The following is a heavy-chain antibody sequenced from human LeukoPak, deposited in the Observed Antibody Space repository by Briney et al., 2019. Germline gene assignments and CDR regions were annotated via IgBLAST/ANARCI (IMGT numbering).Heavy chain of an antibody. J-gene: IGHJ4*02. D-gene: IGHD3-3*01. CDR1: GFTFSDYS. V-gene: IGHV3-23*03. CDR2: ISKGSTNT. Sequence: GGSLRLSCAGSGFTFSDYSMDWVRQAPGKGLEWVSVISKGSTNTYYADSVKGRFTISRDNSKNTLYLQMNSLRAEDTAVYYCANSYDFWSVVYYFDYWGQGTLVTVSS. CDR3: ANSYDFWSVVYYFDY.